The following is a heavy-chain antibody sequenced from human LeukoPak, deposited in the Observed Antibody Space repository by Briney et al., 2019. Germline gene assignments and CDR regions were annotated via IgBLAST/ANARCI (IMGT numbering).Heavy chain of an antibody. J-gene: IGHJ5*02. V-gene: IGHV4-61*08. CDR1: GGSISSGGYY. Sequence: PSETLSLTCTVSGGSISSGGYYWSWIRQPPGKGLEWIGDIYTSGSTNYNPSLKSRVTISVDTSKNQFSLKLSSVTAADTAVYYCARTGRYSGSYSPWGQGTLVTVSS. CDR3: ARTGRYSGSYSP. D-gene: IGHD1-26*01. CDR2: IYTSGST.